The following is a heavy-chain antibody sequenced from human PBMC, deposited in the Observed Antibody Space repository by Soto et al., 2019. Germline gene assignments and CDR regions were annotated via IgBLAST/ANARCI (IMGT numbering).Heavy chain of an antibody. D-gene: IGHD3-22*01. CDR3: ASGYAPYYYDSSGYYPDAFDI. CDR1: GFTFSSYS. J-gene: IGHJ3*02. CDR2: ISSSSSTI. Sequence: GGSLRLSCAASGFTFSSYSMNWVRQAPGKGLEWVSYISSSSSTIYYADSVKGRFTISRDNAKNSLYLQMNSLRAEDTAVYYCASGYAPYYYDSSGYYPDAFDIWGQGTMVTVSS. V-gene: IGHV3-48*01.